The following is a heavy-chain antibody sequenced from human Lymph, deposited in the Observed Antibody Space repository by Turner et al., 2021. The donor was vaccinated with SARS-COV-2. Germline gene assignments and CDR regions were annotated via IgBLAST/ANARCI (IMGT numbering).Heavy chain of an antibody. J-gene: IGHJ6*02. Sequence: EVQLVETGGGLIQPGGSLRLSCAASGIIVSRNYMNWVRQAPGKGLEWVSVMYSGGTTYYTDSVKGLFTISRDNSKNTLYLQMNSLRVEDTAVYYCARDLGTYGMDVWGQGTTVTVSS. CDR1: GIIVSRNY. CDR3: ARDLGTYGMDV. V-gene: IGHV3-53*02. CDR2: MYSGGTT. D-gene: IGHD6-13*01.